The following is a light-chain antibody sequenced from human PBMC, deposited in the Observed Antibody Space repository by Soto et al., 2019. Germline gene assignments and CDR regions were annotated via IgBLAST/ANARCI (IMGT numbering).Light chain of an antibody. CDR2: GAS. V-gene: IGKV3-15*01. Sequence: EIVLTQSPGTLSLSPGERATLSCRASQSVSSTLAWYQQKPGQAPRLLIYGASTRATDIPARFTGSGSGTEFTLTIGSLQSEDFAVYYCQQYKNWPLTFGQGTKV. CDR1: QSVSST. CDR3: QQYKNWPLT. J-gene: IGKJ1*01.